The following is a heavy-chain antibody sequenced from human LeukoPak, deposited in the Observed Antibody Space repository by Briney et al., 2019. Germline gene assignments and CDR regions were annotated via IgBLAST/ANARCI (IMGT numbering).Heavy chain of an antibody. CDR3: AKDGRGSAYFPDY. V-gene: IGHV3-30*02. D-gene: IGHD3-22*01. J-gene: IGHJ4*02. CDR1: GFTFSSYE. CDR2: IRYDGSNK. Sequence: PGGSLRLSCAASGFTFSSYEMNWVRQAPGKGLEWVAFIRYDGSNKYYADSVKGRITISRDNSKNTLYLQMNSLRAEDTAVYYCAKDGRGSAYFPDYWGQGTLVTVSS.